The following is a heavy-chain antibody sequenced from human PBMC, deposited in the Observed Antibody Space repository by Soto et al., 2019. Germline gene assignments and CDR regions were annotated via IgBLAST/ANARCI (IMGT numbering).Heavy chain of an antibody. Sequence: QVQLQESGPGLVKPSQTLSLTCTVSGGSISSGGYYWSWIRQHPGKGLEWIGYIYYSGSTYYNPSLKSRVTIXGXTXXNQFSLKLSSVTAADTAVYYCARRSIAAAGWWFDPWGQGTLVTVSS. CDR1: GGSISSGGYY. D-gene: IGHD6-13*01. CDR3: ARRSIAAAGWWFDP. V-gene: IGHV4-31*03. J-gene: IGHJ5*02. CDR2: IYYSGST.